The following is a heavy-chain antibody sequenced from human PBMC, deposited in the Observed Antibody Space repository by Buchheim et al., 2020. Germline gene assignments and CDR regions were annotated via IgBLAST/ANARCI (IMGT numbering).Heavy chain of an antibody. J-gene: IGHJ4*02. CDR3: ARGVMATSTYFDY. D-gene: IGHD5-24*01. Sequence: QVQLQESGPGLVKPSETLSLTCTVSGGSIMTRNYYWSWIRQPAGKGLEWIGRLYTSGSTYYNPSLQSRVTISVDTSKNQFFLKLSSVTAADTAVYYCARGVMATSTYFDYWGQGTL. CDR1: GGSIMTRNYY. V-gene: IGHV4-61*02. CDR2: LYTSGST.